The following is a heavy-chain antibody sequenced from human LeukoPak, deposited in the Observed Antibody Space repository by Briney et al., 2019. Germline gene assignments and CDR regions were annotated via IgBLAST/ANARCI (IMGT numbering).Heavy chain of an antibody. CDR1: GFSFSSFW. CDR3: ARGGYGAYMG. V-gene: IGHV3-74*01. J-gene: IGHJ4*02. Sequence: GGSLRLSCAASGFSFSSFWMHWVRQAPGKGLVWVSGIKSDGAGTSYVDSVKGRFTISRDNAKNTLDSQMSSLRAEDTAVYYCARGGYGAYMGWGQGMLVTVSS. CDR2: IKSDGAGT. D-gene: IGHD4-17*01.